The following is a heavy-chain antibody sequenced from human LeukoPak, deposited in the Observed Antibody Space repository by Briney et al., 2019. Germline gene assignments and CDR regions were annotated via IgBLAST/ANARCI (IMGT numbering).Heavy chain of an antibody. CDR3: ARHGSASGWYRSHFDY. CDR1: GGSISSSSYY. D-gene: IGHD6-19*01. Sequence: SETLSLTCTVSGGSISSSSYYWGWIRQPPGKGLEWIGIIYYSGSTYYSPSLKSRLTLSVDTSKNQFSLKLSSVTAADTAVYYCARHGSASGWYRSHFDYWGQGTLVTVSS. V-gene: IGHV4-39*01. CDR2: IYYSGST. J-gene: IGHJ4*02.